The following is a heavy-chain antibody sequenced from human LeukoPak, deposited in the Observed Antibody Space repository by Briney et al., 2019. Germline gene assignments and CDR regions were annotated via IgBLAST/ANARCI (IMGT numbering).Heavy chain of an antibody. Sequence: GGSLRLSCAASGFTFSSYAMSWVRQAPGKGLEWVSAINGRGDSTYYADSVKGRFTISRDNSKNTLYLQMNSLRAEDTAVYYCAKGGPDWNFDYWGQGTLVTVSS. CDR1: GFTFSSYA. CDR2: INGRGDST. J-gene: IGHJ4*02. D-gene: IGHD1-1*01. V-gene: IGHV3-23*01. CDR3: AKGGPDWNFDY.